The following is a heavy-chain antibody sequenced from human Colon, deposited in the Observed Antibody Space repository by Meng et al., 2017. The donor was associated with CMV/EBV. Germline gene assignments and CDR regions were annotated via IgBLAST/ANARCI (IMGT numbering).Heavy chain of an antibody. J-gene: IGHJ4*02. Sequence: GSLRLSCTVSGGSVANTDYYWNWIRQPPGKGLEWIGYVFSRGSTSYNPSLESRVIISLDTSKNQFSLRLNSVTAADTATYYCARMEKYQLPAYFFDSWGQGTQVTVSS. V-gene: IGHV4-61*08. CDR3: ARMEKYQLPAYFFDS. D-gene: IGHD2-2*01. CDR1: GGSVANTDYY. CDR2: VFSRGST.